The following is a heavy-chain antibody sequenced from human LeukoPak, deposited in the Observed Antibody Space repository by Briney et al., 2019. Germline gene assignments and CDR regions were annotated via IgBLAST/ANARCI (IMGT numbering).Heavy chain of an antibody. CDR2: IYYSGGT. CDR1: GGSISSGGYY. D-gene: IGHD3-3*01. J-gene: IGHJ6*03. V-gene: IGHV4-31*03. CDR3: ARGHTFLEDYYYYMDV. Sequence: SETLSLTCTVSGGSISSGGYYWSWIRQHPGKGLEWIGYIYYSGGTYYNPSLKSRVTISVDTSKNQFSLKLSSVTAADTAVYYCARGHTFLEDYYYYMDVWGKGTTVTVSS.